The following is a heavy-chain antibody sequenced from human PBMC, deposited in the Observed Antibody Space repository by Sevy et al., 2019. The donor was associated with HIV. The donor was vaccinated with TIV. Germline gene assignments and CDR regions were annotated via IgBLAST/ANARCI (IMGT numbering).Heavy chain of an antibody. CDR2: VNHSGST. CDR3: ARGGDGVVPSPIIGLGPWTKYWYFDL. J-gene: IGHJ2*01. CDR1: GGSFSGYS. D-gene: IGHD3-3*01. V-gene: IGHV4-34*01. Sequence: SETLSLTCAVSGGSFSGYSWDWIRQPPGKGLEWIGEVNHSGSTNYNPSLKSRVTISVDTSKNQFSLKLNFVTAVDTAVYNYARGGDGVVPSPIIGLGPWTKYWYFDLWGRGTLVTVSS.